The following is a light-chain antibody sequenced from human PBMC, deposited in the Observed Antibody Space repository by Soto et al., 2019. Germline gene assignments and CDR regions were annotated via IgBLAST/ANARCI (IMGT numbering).Light chain of an antibody. V-gene: IGLV2-23*01. CDR2: EGI. CDR3: CSYVGATTYV. Sequence: SALTQPASVSGSPGQSITISCTGTSXTIGGYNVVSWYQQHPGTAPKVIIYEGIKRPSGVSNRFSGSISGSTASLTISGLQAEDEADYYCCSYVGATTYVFGTGTKVTVL. CDR1: SXTIGGYNV. J-gene: IGLJ1*01.